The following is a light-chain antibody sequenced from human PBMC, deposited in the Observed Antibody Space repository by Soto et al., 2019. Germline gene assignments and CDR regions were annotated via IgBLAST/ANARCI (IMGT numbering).Light chain of an antibody. J-gene: IGKJ2*01. CDR3: QQYHTNPMHT. CDR2: WAS. V-gene: IGKV4-1*01. CDR1: QSVLYSYNNKNY. Sequence: DIVMTQSPDSLAVSLGERANINCKSSQSVLYSYNNKNYLAWYQQKPGQPPKLLIYWASTRESGVPDRFSGSGSATDFTLPISCLKAEDVSVYNCQQYHTNPMHTFGQGTKLEIK.